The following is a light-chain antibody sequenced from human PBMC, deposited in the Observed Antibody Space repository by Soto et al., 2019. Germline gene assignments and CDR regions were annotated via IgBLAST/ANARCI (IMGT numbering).Light chain of an antibody. J-gene: IGKJ5*01. CDR3: QQSYRTPT. CDR2: GAS. V-gene: IGKV3-15*01. CDR1: QSVSSN. Sequence: EIVMTQSPATLSVSPGERATLSCRASQSVSSNLAWYQQKPGQAPRLLIYGASSRATGIPARFSGSGSGTDYTITISSLQPEDFASDYCQQSYRTPTFGQGTRLEIK.